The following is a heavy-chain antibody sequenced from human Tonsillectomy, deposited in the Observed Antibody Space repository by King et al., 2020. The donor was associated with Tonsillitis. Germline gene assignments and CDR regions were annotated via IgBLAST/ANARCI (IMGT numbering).Heavy chain of an antibody. Sequence: VQLVQSGGGLVKPGGSLRLSCAASGFTFSTYSMNWVRQAPGKGLEWVSSISRSGNYIYYADSVRGRFTISRDNAKNSLYLQMNSLGAEDTAVYYCARDPSTTYYYDSSGQYYFDNWGQGTLVTVSS. CDR1: GFTFSTYS. V-gene: IGHV3-21*01. D-gene: IGHD3-22*01. J-gene: IGHJ4*02. CDR2: ISRSGNYI. CDR3: ARDPSTTYYYDSSGQYYFDN.